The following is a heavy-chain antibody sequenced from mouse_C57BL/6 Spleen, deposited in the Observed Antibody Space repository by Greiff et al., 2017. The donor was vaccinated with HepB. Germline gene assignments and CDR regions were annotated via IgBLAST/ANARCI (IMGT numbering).Heavy chain of an antibody. CDR1: GFTFSSYA. CDR2: ISDGGSYT. V-gene: IGHV5-4*01. CDR3: ARDDYALDY. Sequence: EVKLVESGGGLVKPGGSLKLSCAASGFTFSSYAMSWVRQTPEKRLEWVATISDGGSYTYYPDNVKGRFTISRDNAKNNLYLQMSHLKSEDTAMYYCARDDYALDYWGQGTTLTVSS. D-gene: IGHD2-4*01. J-gene: IGHJ2*01.